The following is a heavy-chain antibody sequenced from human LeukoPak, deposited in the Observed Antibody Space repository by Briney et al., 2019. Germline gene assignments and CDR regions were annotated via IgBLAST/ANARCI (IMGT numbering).Heavy chain of an antibody. CDR2: IYHSGSS. D-gene: IGHD2-21*02. CDR3: VSAYCGGDCYHSLLTN. V-gene: IGHV4-30-2*01. Sequence: SETLSLTCAVSGVSMGSGGYSWSWVRQPPGKGLEWIGYIYHSGSSYYNPSLKSRVTIPMDRSNNQFSLRLTSLTAADTAVYYCVSAYCGGDCYHSLLTNWGQGILVTVSS. J-gene: IGHJ4*02. CDR1: GVSMGSGGYS.